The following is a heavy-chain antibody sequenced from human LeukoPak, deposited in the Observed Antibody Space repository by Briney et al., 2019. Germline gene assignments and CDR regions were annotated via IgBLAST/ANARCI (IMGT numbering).Heavy chain of an antibody. D-gene: IGHD3-22*01. V-gene: IGHV4-39*01. CDR2: IFYTGNT. Sequence: SETLSLTCTVSGGSFSSSSYYWGWIRQPPGKGLEWIGSIFYTGNTYYNPSLKSRVTISVDTSKNQFSLKLSSVTAADTAVFYCARLDSSGRSIDDYWGQGTPVTVSS. CDR1: GGSFSSSSYY. J-gene: IGHJ4*02. CDR3: ARLDSSGRSIDDY.